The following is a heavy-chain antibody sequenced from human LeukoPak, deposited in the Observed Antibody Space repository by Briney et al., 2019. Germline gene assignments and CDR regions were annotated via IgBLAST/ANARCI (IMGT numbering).Heavy chain of an antibody. D-gene: IGHD3-10*01. V-gene: IGHV1-2*02. CDR3: ARKGGGTMVRYNWFDP. Sequence: SVKVSCKASGYTFTGYYMHWVRQAPGQGLEWMGWINPNSGGTNYAQKFQGRVTMTRDPSISTAYMELSRLRSDDTAVYYCARKGGGTMVRYNWFDPWGQGTLVTVSS. CDR2: INPNSGGT. CDR1: GYTFTGYY. J-gene: IGHJ5*02.